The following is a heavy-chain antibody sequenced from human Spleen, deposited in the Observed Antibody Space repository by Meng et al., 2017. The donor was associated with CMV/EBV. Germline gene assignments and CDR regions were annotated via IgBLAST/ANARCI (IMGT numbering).Heavy chain of an antibody. CDR1: GFTFSSYA. CDR2: ITVSGGNT. CDR3: AREDRDCYNPRYGMDV. J-gene: IGHJ6*02. Sequence: GETLKISCAASGFTFSSYAMSWVRQAPGKGLEWVSAITVSGGNTYYADSVKGRFTISRDNSKNTLYLQMNSLRAEDTAVYYCAREDRDCYNPRYGMDVWGQGTTVTSP. D-gene: IGHD5-24*01. V-gene: IGHV3-23*01.